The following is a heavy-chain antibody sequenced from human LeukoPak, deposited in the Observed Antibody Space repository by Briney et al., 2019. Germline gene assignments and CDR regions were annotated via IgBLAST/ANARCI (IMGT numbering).Heavy chain of an antibody. CDR1: GGSISSSSYY. Sequence: SETLSLTCTVSGGSISSSSYYWGWIRQPPGKGLGWIGSIYYSGSTYYNPPLKSRVTISVDTSKNQFSLKLSSVTAADTAVYYCARLGSTPHWFDPWGQGTLVTVSS. CDR2: IYYSGST. J-gene: IGHJ5*02. V-gene: IGHV4-39*01. CDR3: ARLGSTPHWFDP. D-gene: IGHD3-10*01.